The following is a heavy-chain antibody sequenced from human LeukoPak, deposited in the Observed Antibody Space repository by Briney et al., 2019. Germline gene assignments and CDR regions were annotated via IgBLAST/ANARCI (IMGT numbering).Heavy chain of an antibody. J-gene: IGHJ4*02. Sequence: GGSLRLSCAASGFTFSSYSMSWVRQAPGKGLEWVSSISSSSSYIYYADSVKGRFTISRDNAKNSLYLQMNSLRAEDTAVYYCARADWDTAMIDYWGQGTLVTVSS. CDR2: ISSSSSYI. D-gene: IGHD5-18*01. V-gene: IGHV3-21*01. CDR3: ARADWDTAMIDY. CDR1: GFTFSSYS.